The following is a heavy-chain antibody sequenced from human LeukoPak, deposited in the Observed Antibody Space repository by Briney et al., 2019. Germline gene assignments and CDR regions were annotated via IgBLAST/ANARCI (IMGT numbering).Heavy chain of an antibody. Sequence: SETLSLTCAVYGGSFSGYYWSWIRQPPGKGLEWIGEINHGGSTNYNPSLKSRVTISVGTSKNQFSLKLSSVTAADTAVYYCARGDYDRDIWGQGTMVTVSS. J-gene: IGHJ3*02. CDR3: ARGDYDRDI. V-gene: IGHV4-34*01. CDR1: GGSFSGYY. D-gene: IGHD3-16*01. CDR2: INHGGST.